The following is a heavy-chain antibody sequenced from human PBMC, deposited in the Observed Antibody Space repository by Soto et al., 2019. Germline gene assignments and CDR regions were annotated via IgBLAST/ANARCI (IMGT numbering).Heavy chain of an antibody. D-gene: IGHD2-21*01. Sequence: PGGSLRLSCVVSGFTFSDHFMDWVLQAPGKGLEWVGRSRNKAHSYTTQYAASVKDRFTISRDDSQSSLYLQMNSLKTEDTAVYYCARGFHSFDIWGQGTMVTVSS. J-gene: IGHJ3*02. CDR1: GFTFSDHF. CDR3: ARGFHSFDI. CDR2: SRNKAHSYTT. V-gene: IGHV3-72*01.